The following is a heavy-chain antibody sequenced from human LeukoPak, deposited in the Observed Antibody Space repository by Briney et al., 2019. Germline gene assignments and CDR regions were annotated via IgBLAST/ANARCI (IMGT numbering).Heavy chain of an antibody. CDR2: IIPILGIA. CDR1: GGTFSSYA. J-gene: IGHJ6*02. CDR3: ATPVVVVAATLVGYYYGMDV. Sequence: ASVKVSCKASGGTFSSYAISLVRQAPGQGLEWMGRIIPILGIANYAQKFQGRVTITADKSTSTAYMELSSLRSEDTAVYYCATPVVVVAATLVGYYYGMDVWGQGTTVTVSS. D-gene: IGHD2-15*01. V-gene: IGHV1-69*04.